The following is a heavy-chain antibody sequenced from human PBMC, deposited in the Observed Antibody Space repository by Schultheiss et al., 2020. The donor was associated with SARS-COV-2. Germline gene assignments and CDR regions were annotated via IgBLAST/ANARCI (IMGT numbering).Heavy chain of an antibody. CDR2: INAGNGNT. D-gene: IGHD2-2*01. V-gene: IGHV1-3*01. CDR1: GYTFTSYA. CDR3: ASSTWVVPAAISYYMDV. J-gene: IGHJ6*03. Sequence: ASVKVSCKASGYTFTSYAMHWVRQAPGQRLEWMGWINAGNGNTKYSQKFQGRVTITRDTSASTAYMELSSLRSEDTAVYYCASSTWVVPAAISYYMDVWGKGTTVTVSS.